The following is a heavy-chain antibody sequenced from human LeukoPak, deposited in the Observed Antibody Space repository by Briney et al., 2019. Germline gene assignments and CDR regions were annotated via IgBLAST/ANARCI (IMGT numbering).Heavy chain of an antibody. V-gene: IGHV7-4-1*02. CDR3: ARIWRSFGELAGVYGY. CDR2: IHPSTGNP. J-gene: IGHJ4*02. CDR1: GYTFTNYA. D-gene: IGHD3-10*01. Sequence: GASVKVSCKASGYTFTNYAMNWVRQAPGQGLEWMGWIHPSTGNPTYAQGFTGRFVFSLDTSVSTAYLQISSLKAEDTAVYYCARIWRSFGELAGVYGYWGQGTLVTVSS.